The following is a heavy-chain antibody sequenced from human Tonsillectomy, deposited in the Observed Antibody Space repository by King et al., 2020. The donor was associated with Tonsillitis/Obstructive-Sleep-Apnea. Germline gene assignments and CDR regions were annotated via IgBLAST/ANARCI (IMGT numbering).Heavy chain of an antibody. CDR1: GDSIIRSSYY. CDR3: ARFKDPNYYYMDV. J-gene: IGHJ6*03. Sequence: LKESGRVLVKHSETLALTCTVSGDSIIRSSYYWGWIRQPPGKGLHCIGSIYYSGSTYYNPSLKSRVTISVDMSRNQFSLKLSSVTGADTAVYYCARFKDPNYYYMDVWGKGTTVTVSS. CDR2: IYYSGST. V-gene: IGHV4-39*01.